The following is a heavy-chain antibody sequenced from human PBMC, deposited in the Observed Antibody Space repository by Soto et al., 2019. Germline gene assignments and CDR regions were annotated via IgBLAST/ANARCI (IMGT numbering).Heavy chain of an antibody. CDR3: ARGNPDIVVVPTAVPVYFDY. D-gene: IGHD2-2*02. V-gene: IGHV4-30-2*01. J-gene: IGHJ4*02. CDR1: GGSINSGGYS. CDR2: IYQSGST. Sequence: SETLSLTCAVSGGSINSGGYSWSWMRQPPGKGLEWIGYIYQSGSTYYNPSLKSRVTISVDTSKNQSSLRLSSVTAADTAVYYCARGNPDIVVVPTAVPVYFDYWGQGTLVTVSS.